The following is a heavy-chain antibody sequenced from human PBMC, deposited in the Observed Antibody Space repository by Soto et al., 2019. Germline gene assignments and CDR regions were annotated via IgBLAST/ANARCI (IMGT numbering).Heavy chain of an antibody. D-gene: IGHD3-10*01. CDR1: GFLLSTSGVG. Sequence: QITLKESGPTLAKPTQTLTLTCTFSGFLLSTSGVGVGWIRQPPGNALEWLALIYWADDKRYSPSLNNRLTITKHTSKNPVVFTMSNMDTVDTATYYCAHTSWFGELYFHYWGEGTLVTVSS. J-gene: IGHJ4*02. V-gene: IGHV2-5*02. CDR2: IYWADDK. CDR3: AHTSWFGELYFHY.